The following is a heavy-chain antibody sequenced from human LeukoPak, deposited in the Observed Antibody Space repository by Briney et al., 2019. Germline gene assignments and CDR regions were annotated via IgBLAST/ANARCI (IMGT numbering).Heavy chain of an antibody. V-gene: IGHV3-7*01. J-gene: IGHJ4*02. D-gene: IGHD3-22*01. CDR1: GFTFSRYW. CDR3: ARDNYHSSDY. CDR2: IKEDGSEK. Sequence: PGGSLRLSRAASGFTFSRYWMSWVRQAPGKGLEWVANIKEDGSEKYYVGSVKGRFTISRDNAKNSLYLQMNGLRAEDTAIYYCARDNYHSSDYWGQGTLVTVSS.